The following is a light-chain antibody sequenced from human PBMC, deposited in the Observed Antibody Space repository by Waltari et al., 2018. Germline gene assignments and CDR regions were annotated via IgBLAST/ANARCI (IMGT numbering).Light chain of an antibody. CDR3: QQYYSLFWT. Sequence: DIVMTKSPDSLAVSLGERATIKCKSSQKLLDDSKNKNYFAWYQQRPGQPPKLLVYWASTRASGVPDRFSGSGSGTDFTLTISSLQAEDVAIYFCQQYYSLFWTFGQGTKVEIK. CDR1: QKLLDDSKNKNY. CDR2: WAS. J-gene: IGKJ1*01. V-gene: IGKV4-1*01.